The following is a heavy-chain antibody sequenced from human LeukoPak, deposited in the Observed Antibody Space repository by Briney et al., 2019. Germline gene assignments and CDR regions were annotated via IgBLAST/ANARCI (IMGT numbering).Heavy chain of an antibody. CDR1: GGSISSGSYY. CDR3: ARASEYYDFWSGPDAFDI. J-gene: IGHJ3*02. Sequence: KSSETLSLTCTVSGGSISSGSYYWSWIRQPAGKGLEWIGRIYTSGSTNYNPSLKSRVTISVDTSKNQFSLKLSSVTAADTAVYYCARASEYYDFWSGPDAFDIWGQGTMLTVSS. CDR2: IYTSGST. D-gene: IGHD3-3*01. V-gene: IGHV4-61*02.